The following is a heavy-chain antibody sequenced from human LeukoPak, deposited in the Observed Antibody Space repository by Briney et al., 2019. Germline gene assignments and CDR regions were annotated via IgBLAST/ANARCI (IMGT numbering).Heavy chain of an antibody. D-gene: IGHD2-15*01. V-gene: IGHV1-69*13. CDR2: IIPIFGTA. CDR1: GGTFSSYA. J-gene: IGHJ3*02. Sequence: SVKVSCMASGGTFSSYAISRVRQAPGQGLEWMGGIIPIFGTANYAQKFQGRVTITADESTSTAYMELSSLRSEDTAVYYCARDEAYCSGGSCGAFDIWGQGTMVTVSS. CDR3: ARDEAYCSGGSCGAFDI.